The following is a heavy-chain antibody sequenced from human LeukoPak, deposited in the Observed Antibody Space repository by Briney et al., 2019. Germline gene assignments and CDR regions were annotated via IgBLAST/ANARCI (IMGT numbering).Heavy chain of an antibody. CDR1: GFTFSNSW. J-gene: IGHJ4*02. Sequence: GSLRLSCAASGFTFSNSWMSWVRQAPGKGLEWIGEGNHSGSTKYNPSLKSRVTISVETSKNQFSLKLSSVTAADTAVYYCARRFLGVWYKPFDYWGQGTLVTVSS. CDR2: GNHSGST. V-gene: IGHV4-34*01. D-gene: IGHD6-19*01. CDR3: ARRFLGVWYKPFDY.